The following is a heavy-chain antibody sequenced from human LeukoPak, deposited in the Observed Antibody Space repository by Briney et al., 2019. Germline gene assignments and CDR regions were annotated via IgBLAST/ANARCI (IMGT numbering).Heavy chain of an antibody. D-gene: IGHD3-22*01. CDR1: GYTFTTFG. Sequence: ASVKVSCKASGYTFTTFGISWVRRAPGQGLEWMGWISAYNGHTTYAQKFQGRVSMTTDTSTSTAYMELRSLKSDDTAVYYCARGSTARYYYASSGYYRGAVDYWGQGTLVTLSS. J-gene: IGHJ4*02. CDR3: ARGSTARYYYASSGYYRGAVDY. V-gene: IGHV1-18*01. CDR2: ISAYNGHT.